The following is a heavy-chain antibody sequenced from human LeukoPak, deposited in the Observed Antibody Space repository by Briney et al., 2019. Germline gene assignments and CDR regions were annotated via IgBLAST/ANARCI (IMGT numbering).Heavy chain of an antibody. CDR2: IRHKAYGGTA. D-gene: IGHD3-9*01. Sequence: GGSLRLSCTASGFTFSDYAMSWFRQAPGKGLEWVGFIRHKAYGGTAEYAASVKGRFTISRDDSKTIAYLQMNSLKTEDTAVYYCTREKRYFDWFQADYWGQGTLVTVSS. CDR3: TREKRYFDWFQADY. J-gene: IGHJ4*02. CDR1: GFTFSDYA. V-gene: IGHV3-49*03.